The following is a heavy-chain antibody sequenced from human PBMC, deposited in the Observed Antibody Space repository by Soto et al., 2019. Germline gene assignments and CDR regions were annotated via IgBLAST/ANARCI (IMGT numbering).Heavy chain of an antibody. D-gene: IGHD4-17*01. CDR1: GGSVSSGSYY. Sequence: QVQLQESGPGLVKPSETLSLTCTVSGGSVSSGSYYWSWIRQPPGKGLEWIGYISYSGSTNYNPSPKSRVTISVDTSTNQFSLKLSSVPAADTAVYYCAREPTTVTNYYYDALDVWGQGTTVTVSS. CDR3: AREPTTVTNYYYDALDV. J-gene: IGHJ6*02. V-gene: IGHV4-61*01. CDR2: ISYSGST.